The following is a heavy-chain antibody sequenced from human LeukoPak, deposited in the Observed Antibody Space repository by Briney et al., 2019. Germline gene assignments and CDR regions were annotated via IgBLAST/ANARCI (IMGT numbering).Heavy chain of an antibody. CDR3: ARGSGAMVRGVIITWGTFDY. V-gene: IGHV1-8*01. J-gene: IGHJ4*02. CDR2: MNPNSGNT. CDR1: GYTFTSYD. D-gene: IGHD3-10*01. Sequence: ASVKVSCKASGYTFTSYDINWVRQATGQGLEWMGWMNPNSGNTGYAQKFQGRVTMTRDTSTSTVYMELSSLRSEDTAVYYCARGSGAMVRGVIITWGTFDYWGQGTLVTVSS.